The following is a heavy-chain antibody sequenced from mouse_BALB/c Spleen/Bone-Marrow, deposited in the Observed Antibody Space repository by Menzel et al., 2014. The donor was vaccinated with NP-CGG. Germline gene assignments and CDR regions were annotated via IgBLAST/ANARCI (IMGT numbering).Heavy chain of an antibody. CDR2: IWAGGST. D-gene: IGHD2-14*01. J-gene: IGHJ2*01. V-gene: IGHV2-9*02. CDR1: GFSLTSYG. CDR3: ARGGVRRGNYFDY. Sequence: VKLVESGPGLVAPSQSLSIPCTVSGFSLTSYGVHWVRQPPGKGLEWLGVIWAGGSTNYNSALMSRLSISKDNSKSQVFLKMNSLQTDDTAMYYCARGGVRRGNYFDYWGQGTTLTVSS.